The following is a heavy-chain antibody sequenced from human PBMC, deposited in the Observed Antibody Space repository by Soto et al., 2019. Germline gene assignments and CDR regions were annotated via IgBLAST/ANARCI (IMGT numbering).Heavy chain of an antibody. CDR3: ARDRWEQAPPRYYYGMDV. Sequence: PWGSLRLSCAVSGGTVNRHAISFGRQSALKGLEWVAVISFDGKNKYYGDSVEGRFTVSRENFNNTVYLQMNSLRGEDTAVYFCARDRWEQAPPRYYYGMDVWGQGTTVTVSS. V-gene: IGHV3-30*01. J-gene: IGHJ6*02. CDR2: ISFDGKNK. D-gene: IGHD1-26*01. CDR1: GGTVNRHA.